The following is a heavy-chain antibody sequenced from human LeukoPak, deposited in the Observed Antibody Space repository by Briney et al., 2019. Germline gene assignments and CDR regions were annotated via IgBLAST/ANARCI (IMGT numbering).Heavy chain of an antibody. CDR1: GYSISSGYY. V-gene: IGHV3-53*01. D-gene: IGHD3-22*01. J-gene: IGHJ4*02. CDR2: IYSGGNT. CDR3: ARSVYHDGGALRIRYFDY. Sequence: ETLSLTCTVSGYSISSGYYWGWIRQPPGKGLEWVSIIYSGGNTYYADSVKGRFTISRDNSENTLYLQMNSLRVEDTAVYYCARSVYHDGGALRIRYFDYWGQGTLVTVSS.